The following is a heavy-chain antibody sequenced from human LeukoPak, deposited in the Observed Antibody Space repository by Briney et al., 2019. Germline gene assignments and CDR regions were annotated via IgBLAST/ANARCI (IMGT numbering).Heavy chain of an antibody. CDR1: GFTFSYYG. V-gene: IGHV3-30*02. D-gene: IGHD3-22*01. CDR2: IRYDGRNK. Sequence: GGSLRLSCAASGFTFSYYGMHWVRQAPGKGLEWVAFIRYDGRNKYYADSVKGRFTISRDNSKNTLYLQMNTLRAEETAVYYCAKSRDSSGYYNFYFGQWGQGTLVTVSS. CDR3: AKSRDSSGYYNFYFGQ. J-gene: IGHJ4*02.